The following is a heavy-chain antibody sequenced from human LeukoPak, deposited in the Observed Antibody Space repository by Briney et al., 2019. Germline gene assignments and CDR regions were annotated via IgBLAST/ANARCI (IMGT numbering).Heavy chain of an antibody. CDR3: AKGLPYYYDSSGYSSPRYYFDY. CDR2: ISGSGGST. D-gene: IGHD3-22*01. J-gene: IGHJ4*02. Sequence: GGSLRLSCAASGFTFSSYAMSWVRQAPGKGLEWVSAISGSGGSTYYADSVKGRFTISRDNSKNTLYLQMNSLRAEDTAVYYCAKGLPYYYDSSGYSSPRYYFDYWGQGTLVTVSS. CDR1: GFTFSSYA. V-gene: IGHV3-23*01.